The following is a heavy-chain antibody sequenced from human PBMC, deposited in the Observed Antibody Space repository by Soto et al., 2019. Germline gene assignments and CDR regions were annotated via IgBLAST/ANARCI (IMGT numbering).Heavy chain of an antibody. V-gene: IGHV1-18*01. Sequence: GASVKVSCKASGYTFTSYGISWVRQAPGQGLEWMGWISAYNGNTNYAQKLQGRVTMTTDTSTSTAYMELRSLRSDDTAVYYCARDERLIAAAGPFDYWGQGTLVTVSS. J-gene: IGHJ4*02. D-gene: IGHD6-13*01. CDR1: GYTFTSYG. CDR2: ISAYNGNT. CDR3: ARDERLIAAAGPFDY.